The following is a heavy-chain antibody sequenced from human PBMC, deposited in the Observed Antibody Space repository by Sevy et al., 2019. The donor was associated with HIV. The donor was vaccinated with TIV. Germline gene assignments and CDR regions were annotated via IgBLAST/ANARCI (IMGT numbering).Heavy chain of an antibody. CDR1: GGSISNYY. J-gene: IGHJ4*02. V-gene: IGHV4-59*01. CDR3: ARESIAAAGDLGY. Sequence: SDTLSLTCSVSGGSISNYYWSWIRQPPGKGLEWIGYIYYSGSTNYNPSLKSRVTISVDTSKNQFSLKLSSVTAADTAVYYCARESIAAAGDLGYWGQGTLVTVSS. CDR2: IYYSGST. D-gene: IGHD6-13*01.